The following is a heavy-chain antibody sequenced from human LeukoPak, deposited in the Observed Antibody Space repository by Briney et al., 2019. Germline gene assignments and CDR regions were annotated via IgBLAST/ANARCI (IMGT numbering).Heavy chain of an antibody. CDR3: ARDGYCSSGRCYGMDV. CDR1: GFTVSSNY. J-gene: IGHJ6*02. D-gene: IGHD2-2*03. Sequence: GGSLRLSCAASGFTVSSNYMSWVRQAPGKGLEWVSVIHSAGSTSYADSVKGRFTVSRDNAKSTLYLQTYSLRAEDTAVYYCARDGYCSSGRCYGMDVWGQGTTVTVSS. CDR2: IHSAGST. V-gene: IGHV3-53*01.